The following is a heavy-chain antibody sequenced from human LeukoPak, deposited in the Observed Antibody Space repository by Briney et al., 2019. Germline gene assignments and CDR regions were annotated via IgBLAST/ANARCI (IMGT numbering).Heavy chain of an antibody. Sequence: GSLRLSCAASGFTFSDYYMSWVRQPPGKGLEWVGEINHSGSTNYNPSLKSRVTISVDTSKNQFSLKLSSVTAADTAVYYCARAGTYYYDSSGYGIQAPGYNWFDPWGQGTLVTVSS. D-gene: IGHD3-22*01. CDR1: GFTFSDYY. J-gene: IGHJ5*02. V-gene: IGHV4-34*01. CDR3: ARAGTYYYDSSGYGIQAPGYNWFDP. CDR2: INHSGST.